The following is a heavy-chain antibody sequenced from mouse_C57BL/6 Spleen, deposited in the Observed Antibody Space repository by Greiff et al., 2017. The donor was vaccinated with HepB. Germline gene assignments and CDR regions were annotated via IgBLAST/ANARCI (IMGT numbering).Heavy chain of an antibody. Sequence: VQLQQSGAELMQPGASVKLSCKATGYTFTGYWIEWVKQRPGHGLEWIGEILPGSGSTNYNEKFKGKATFTADTSSNTAYMQLSSLTTEDSAIYYCARRSNYPWYFDDWGTGTTVTVSS. J-gene: IGHJ1*03. CDR1: GYTFTGYW. CDR2: ILPGSGST. D-gene: IGHD2-5*01. V-gene: IGHV1-9*01. CDR3: ARRSNYPWYFDD.